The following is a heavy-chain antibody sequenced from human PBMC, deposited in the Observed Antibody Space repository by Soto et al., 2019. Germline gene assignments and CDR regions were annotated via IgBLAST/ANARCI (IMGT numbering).Heavy chain of an antibody. Sequence: QVQLVESGGGVVQPGRSLTLSCAASGFTFSSYNMHWVRQAPGKGLEWMVVISYDGINKYYADSVKGRFTISRDNSKDTLYLQMNSLRAEDTAVYYCARDLERRNDYHAMDVWGQGTTVTVSS. D-gene: IGHD1-1*01. CDR2: ISYDGINK. V-gene: IGHV3-30-3*01. CDR1: GFTFSSYN. CDR3: ARDLERRNDYHAMDV. J-gene: IGHJ6*02.